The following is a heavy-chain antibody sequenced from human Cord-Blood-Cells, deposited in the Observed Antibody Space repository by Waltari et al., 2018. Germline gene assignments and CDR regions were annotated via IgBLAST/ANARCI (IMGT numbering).Heavy chain of an antibody. CDR3: AREAPLLDAFDI. V-gene: IGHV6-1*01. J-gene: IGHJ3*02. Sequence: QVQLQQSGPGLVKPSQTLSLPCAISGDSVPSNSAAWHWSQRSPSRGLEWLGRTYYRSKWYNDYAVSVKSRITINPDTSKNQFSLQLNSVTPEDTAVYYCAREAPLLDAFDIWGQGTMVTVSS. CDR1: GDSVPSNSAA. CDR2: TYYRSKWYN.